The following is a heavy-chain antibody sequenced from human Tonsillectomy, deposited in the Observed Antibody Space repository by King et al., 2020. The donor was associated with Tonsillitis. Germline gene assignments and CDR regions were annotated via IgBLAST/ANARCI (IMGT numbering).Heavy chain of an antibody. J-gene: IGHJ4*02. CDR3: ARDTQMAGSFDY. Sequence: VQLQESGPGLLKPSETLSLTCAVSGGSINTYYWSWFRQPAGKGLEWIGRVYTSGNTNYNPSLKSRITMSLDTSKNHFSLSLSSVTAADTAVYYCARDTQMAGSFDYWGQGTMVTVSS. CDR1: GGSINTYY. CDR2: VYTSGNT. D-gene: IGHD6-19*01. V-gene: IGHV4-4*07.